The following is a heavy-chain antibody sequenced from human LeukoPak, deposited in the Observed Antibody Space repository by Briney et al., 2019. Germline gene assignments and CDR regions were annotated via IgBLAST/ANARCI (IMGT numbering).Heavy chain of an antibody. Sequence: GGSLRLSCAASGFTFSSYSMNWVRQAPGKGLEWVSYISSSSSTTYYADSVKGRFTISRDNAKNSLYLQMNSLRAEDTAVYYCARDVVRYMDVWGKGTTVTVSS. CDR1: GFTFSSYS. V-gene: IGHV3-48*04. J-gene: IGHJ6*03. CDR3: ARDVVRYMDV. D-gene: IGHD2-2*01. CDR2: ISSSSSTT.